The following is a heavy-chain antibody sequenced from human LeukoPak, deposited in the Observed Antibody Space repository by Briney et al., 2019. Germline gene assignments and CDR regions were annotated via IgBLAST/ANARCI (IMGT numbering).Heavy chain of an antibody. D-gene: IGHD3-9*01. CDR1: GFTFSSYS. Sequence: RGSRSPSCAASGFTFSSYSMNWVRQAPGKGLEWVSSISSSSSYIYYADSVKGRFTISRDNAKNSLYLQRHSLRAADTAVYSCARDPLRSSFDKWGQGALLSVSS. V-gene: IGHV3-21*01. J-gene: IGHJ4*02. CDR3: ARDPLRSSFDK. CDR2: ISSSSSYI.